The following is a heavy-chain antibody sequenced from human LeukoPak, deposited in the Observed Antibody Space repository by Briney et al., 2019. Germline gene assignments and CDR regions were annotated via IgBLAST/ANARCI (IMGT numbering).Heavy chain of an antibody. V-gene: IGHV3-74*01. CDR2: IISDGSST. CDR3: ASSSGGFNWFDP. D-gene: IGHD3-22*01. CDR1: GFTFSRYW. Sequence: GGSLRLSCAASGFTFSRYWMHWVRQAPGKGLVWVSRIISDGSSTNYADSVKGRFTISRDNAKNTLYLQMNSLRVEDTAVYYCASSSGGFNWFDPWGQGTLVTVSS. J-gene: IGHJ5*02.